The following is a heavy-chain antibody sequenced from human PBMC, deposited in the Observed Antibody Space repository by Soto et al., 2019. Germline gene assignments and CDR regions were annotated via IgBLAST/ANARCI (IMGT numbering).Heavy chain of an antibody. D-gene: IGHD1-26*01. V-gene: IGHV3-23*01. J-gene: IGHJ4*01. CDR1: GFTFSSYT. CDR2: VNGVGSAT. Sequence: GGSLRLSCAASGFTFSSYTMSWVRQAPGKGLEWVSAVNGVGSATSYAAPVKGRFAVSRDDSKNIVYLQMNSLKIEDTGVYYCTTDSRTTLPEIRFDYWGHGTQVTVSS. CDR3: TTDSRTTLPEIRFDY.